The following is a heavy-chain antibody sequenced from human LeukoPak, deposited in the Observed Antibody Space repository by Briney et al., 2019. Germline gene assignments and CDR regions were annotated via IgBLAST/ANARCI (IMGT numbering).Heavy chain of an antibody. J-gene: IGHJ5*02. V-gene: IGHV4-34*01. Sequence: SETLSLTCAVSGGSFSGYYWSWIRQPPGKGLEWIGEINHSGSTNYNPSLKSRVTISVDTSKNQFSLKLSSVPAADTAVYYCARGRYYDSSGYYYGRRRAWFDPWGPGTLVTVSS. CDR2: INHSGST. D-gene: IGHD3-22*01. CDR1: GGSFSGYY. CDR3: ARGRYYDSSGYYYGRRRAWFDP.